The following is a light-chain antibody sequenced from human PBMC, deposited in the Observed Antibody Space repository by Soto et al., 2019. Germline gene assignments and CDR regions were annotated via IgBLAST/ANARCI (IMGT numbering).Light chain of an antibody. CDR2: GAS. V-gene: IGKV3-20*01. CDR1: QSVNSNY. CDR3: QQYDNSPLT. J-gene: IGKJ1*01. Sequence: EIVLTQSPGTLSLSPGERATLSCRASQSVNSNYLAGYQQKPGQGPRLLMYGASSRATGIPDRFSGSGSGTDFTLTISRLEPEDFAVYYCQQYDNSPLTCGQGTKVEIK.